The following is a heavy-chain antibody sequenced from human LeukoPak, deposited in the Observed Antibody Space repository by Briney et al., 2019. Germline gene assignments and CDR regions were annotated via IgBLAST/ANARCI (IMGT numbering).Heavy chain of an antibody. D-gene: IGHD2-15*01. CDR3: ARARPYCSGGSCYSLDYYYYMDV. J-gene: IGHJ6*03. V-gene: IGHV4-59*01. Sequence: SETLSLTCTVSGGSISSYYWSWIRQPPGKGLEWIGYIYYSGSTNYNPSLKSRVTISVDTSKNQFSLKLSSVTAADTAVYYCARARPYCSGGSCYSLDYYYYMDVWGKGTTVTVSS. CDR2: IYYSGST. CDR1: GGSISSYY.